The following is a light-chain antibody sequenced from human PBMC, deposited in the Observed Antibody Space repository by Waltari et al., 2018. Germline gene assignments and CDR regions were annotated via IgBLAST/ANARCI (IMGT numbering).Light chain of an antibody. Sequence: QSALTQPRSVSGSPGQSVTISCSGTSSDVGGYKYVSWYQQHPGKAPKPMIYEVNKRPSGVPDRFSGSKSGNTASLTISGLQAEDEADYYCCSYSGSYISYVFGTGTQVTVL. CDR3: CSYSGSYISYV. J-gene: IGLJ1*01. V-gene: IGLV2-11*01. CDR1: SSDVGGYKY. CDR2: EVN.